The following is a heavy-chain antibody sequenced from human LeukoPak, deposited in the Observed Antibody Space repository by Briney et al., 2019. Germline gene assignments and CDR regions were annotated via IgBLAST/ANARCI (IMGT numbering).Heavy chain of an antibody. Sequence: GGSLRLSCAASGFTFSSYSMNWVRQAPGKGLEWVSYISSSSSTIYYADSVKGRFTISRDNAKNSLYLQMNSLRAEDTAVYYCARGPPYYYGSGSYYEDWGQGTLVTVSS. J-gene: IGHJ4*02. CDR1: GFTFSSYS. CDR2: ISSSSSTI. V-gene: IGHV3-48*04. D-gene: IGHD3-10*01. CDR3: ARGPPYYYGSGSYYED.